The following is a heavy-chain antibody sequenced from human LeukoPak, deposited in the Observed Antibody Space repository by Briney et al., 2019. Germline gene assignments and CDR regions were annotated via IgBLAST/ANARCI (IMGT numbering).Heavy chain of an antibody. D-gene: IGHD4-17*01. CDR1: GYTFTSYD. J-gene: IGHJ4*02. CDR3: ARDLESDEGDYGDVLPGY. CDR2: MNPNSGNT. V-gene: IGHV1-8*01. Sequence: ASVKVSCKASGYTFTSYDVNWVRQATGQGLEWMGSMNPNSGNTDYAQKFQGRVTMTRNTSINTAYMELKSLTSDDTAVYYCARDLESDEGDYGDVLPGYWGQGTLVTVS.